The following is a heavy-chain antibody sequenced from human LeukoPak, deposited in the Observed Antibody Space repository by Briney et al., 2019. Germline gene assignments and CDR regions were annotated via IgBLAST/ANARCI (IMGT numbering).Heavy chain of an antibody. V-gene: IGHV3-7*01. Sequence: PGGSLRLSCAASGFSFSVYWMGWVRQAPGKGLEWVAHIKQDGSEKDYVDSVKGRFTISRDNAKNSLYLQMNSLRAGDTAVYYCAKSQWLRLDVFDIWGQGTMVTVSS. D-gene: IGHD5-12*01. CDR3: AKSQWLRLDVFDI. CDR1: GFSFSVYW. CDR2: IKQDGSEK. J-gene: IGHJ3*02.